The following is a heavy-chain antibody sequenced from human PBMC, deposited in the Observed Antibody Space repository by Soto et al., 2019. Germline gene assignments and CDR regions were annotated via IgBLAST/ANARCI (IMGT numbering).Heavy chain of an antibody. Sequence: SETRSLTCTCSGSSFSSSSYYSGWVRQPPGKGLEWIGSVYYSGSTYYNPSLESRVTISVDKSKNQFSLKLMSLSAADTAVYYCGRLEGLATISYYFDYWGQGALVTVSS. J-gene: IGHJ4*02. CDR2: VYYSGST. CDR3: GRLEGLATISYYFDY. D-gene: IGHD3-9*01. V-gene: IGHV4-39*01. CDR1: GSSFSSSSYY.